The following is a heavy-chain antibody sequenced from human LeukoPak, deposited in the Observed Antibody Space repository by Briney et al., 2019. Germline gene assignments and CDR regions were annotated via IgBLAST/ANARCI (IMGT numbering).Heavy chain of an antibody. CDR1: GGSISSGGYY. CDR2: IYYSGST. V-gene: IGHV4-31*03. D-gene: IGHD3-22*01. J-gene: IGHJ4*02. CDR3: ARAVITKLHIDY. Sequence: SETLSLTCTVSGGSISSGGYYWSWIRQHPGKGLEWIGYIYYSGSTYYNPSLKSRVTISVDTSKNQFSLKLSSVTAADTAVYYCARAVITKLHIDYWGQGTPVTVSS.